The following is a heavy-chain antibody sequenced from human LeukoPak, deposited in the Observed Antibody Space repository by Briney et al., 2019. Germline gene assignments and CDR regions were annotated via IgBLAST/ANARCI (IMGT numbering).Heavy chain of an antibody. V-gene: IGHV3-13*01. Sequence: QAGGSLRLSCAASGFTFSSYDMHWVRQATGKGLEWVSAIGTAGDTYYPGSVRGRFTISRDNSKSTLSLQMNSLRAEDTAIYYCATYRQVLLPFESWGQGTLVTVSS. D-gene: IGHD2-8*02. CDR2: IGTAGDT. CDR1: GFTFSSYD. CDR3: ATYRQVLLPFES. J-gene: IGHJ4*02.